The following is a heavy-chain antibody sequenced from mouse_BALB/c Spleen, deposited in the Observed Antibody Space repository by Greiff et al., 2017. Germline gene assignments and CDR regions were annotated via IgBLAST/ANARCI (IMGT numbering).Heavy chain of an antibody. CDR1: GFTFSSYG. Sequence: EVKLMESGGGLVQPGGSLKLSCAASGFTFSSYGMSWVRQTPDKRLELVATINSNGGSTYYPDSVKGRFTISRDNAKNTLYLQMSSLKSEDTAMYYCARRNAYYGNRYYAMDYWGQGTSVTVSS. CDR2: INSNGGST. J-gene: IGHJ4*01. D-gene: IGHD2-10*01. CDR3: ARRNAYYGNRYYAMDY. V-gene: IGHV5-6-3*01.